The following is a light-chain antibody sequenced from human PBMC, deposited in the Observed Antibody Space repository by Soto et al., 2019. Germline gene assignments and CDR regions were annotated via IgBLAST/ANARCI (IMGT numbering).Light chain of an antibody. J-gene: IGLJ1*01. V-gene: IGLV1-40*01. CDR2: GNT. CDR1: SSNIGANYD. Sequence: QSVLTQPPSVSGAPGQRVTISCTWSSSNIGANYDVHWYQHRPGTAPKLLIFGNTNRPSGVPDRFSGSKSGNSASLAITGLQAEDEGDYYCQSYDSTLSARYVFGTGTKVTVL. CDR3: QSYDSTLSARYV.